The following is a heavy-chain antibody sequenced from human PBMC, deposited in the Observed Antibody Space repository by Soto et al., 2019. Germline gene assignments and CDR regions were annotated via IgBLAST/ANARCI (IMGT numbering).Heavy chain of an antibody. Sequence: GGSLRLSCAASGFTFSSYGMHWVRQAPGKGLEWVAVISYDGSNKYYADSVKGRFTISRDNSKNTLYLQMNSLRAEDTAVYYCAKAGGRRYAHPNWFDPWGQGTLVTVSS. CDR3: AKAGGRRYAHPNWFDP. D-gene: IGHD3-16*01. J-gene: IGHJ5*02. CDR2: ISYDGSNK. V-gene: IGHV3-30*18. CDR1: GFTFSSYG.